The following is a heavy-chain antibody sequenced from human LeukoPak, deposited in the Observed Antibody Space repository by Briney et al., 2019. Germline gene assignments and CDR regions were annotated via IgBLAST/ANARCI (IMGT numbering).Heavy chain of an antibody. CDR3: AKHTHNHGGFFDP. J-gene: IGHJ5*02. CDR2: ISDSGGST. V-gene: IGHV3-23*01. D-gene: IGHD2-15*01. CDR1: GFTFSTYG. Sequence: WGSLRLSCAASGFTFSTYGMTWARQAPGKGLEWISSISDSGGSTQSADSVKGRFTISRDNSKNTLYLQMNSLRAEDTAEYYCAKHTHNHGGFFDPWGQGTLVTVSS.